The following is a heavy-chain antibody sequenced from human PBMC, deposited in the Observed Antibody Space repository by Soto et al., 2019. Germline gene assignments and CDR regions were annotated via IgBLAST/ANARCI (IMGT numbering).Heavy chain of an antibody. J-gene: IGHJ4*02. CDR2: ISSSSSYI. CDR3: ARSSGGPHEEVSFDY. D-gene: IGHD3-16*01. CDR1: GFTFSSYS. Sequence: EVQLVESGGGLVKPGGSLRLSCAASGFTFSSYSMNWVRQAPGKGLEWVSSISSSSSYIYYADSVKGRFTISRDNAKNSLYLQMNSLRAEDTAVYYCARSSGGPHEEVSFDYWGQGTLVTVSS. V-gene: IGHV3-21*01.